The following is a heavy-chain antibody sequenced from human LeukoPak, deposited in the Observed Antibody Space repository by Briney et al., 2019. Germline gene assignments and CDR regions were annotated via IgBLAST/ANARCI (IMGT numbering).Heavy chain of an antibody. CDR2: IYYSGST. D-gene: IGHD3-22*01. CDR1: GGSISTYY. J-gene: IGHJ4*02. V-gene: IGHV4-59*01. CDR3: ARDAEGYYYDSSGHFDY. Sequence: SETLSLTCTVSGGSISTYYWSWIRQPPGKGLEWIGYIYYSGSTNYNPSLKSRVTISVDTSKNQFSLKLSSVTAADTAVYYCARDAEGYYYDSSGHFDYWGQGTLVTVSS.